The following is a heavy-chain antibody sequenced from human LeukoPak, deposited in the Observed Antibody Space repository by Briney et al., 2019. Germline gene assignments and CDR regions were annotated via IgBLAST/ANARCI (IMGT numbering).Heavy chain of an antibody. D-gene: IGHD3-3*01. CDR3: ATYYDFWSGYSKRWFDP. CDR2: IIPIFGTA. CDR1: GGTFSNYA. V-gene: IGHV1-69*13. Sequence: SVKVSCKASGGTFSNYAISWVRQAPGQGLEWMGGIIPIFGTANYAQKFQGRVTITADESTSTAYMELSSLRSEDTAVYYCATYYDFWSGYSKRWFDPWGQGTLVTVSS. J-gene: IGHJ5*02.